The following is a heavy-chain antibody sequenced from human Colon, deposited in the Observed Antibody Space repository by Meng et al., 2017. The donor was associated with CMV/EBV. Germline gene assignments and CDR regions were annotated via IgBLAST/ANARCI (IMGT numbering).Heavy chain of an antibody. CDR3: ARVRSPTEYNFGYRGFSNDGMDV. V-gene: IGHV3-33*01. J-gene: IGHJ6*02. CDR2: IWYDGSNK. Sequence: GGSLRLSCAASGFTFSTYGMHWVRQAPGKGLEWVAVIWYDGSNKKYADFVKGRVTISRDNAKNTLYLQINSLSPEDTAVYYCARVRSPTEYNFGYRGFSNDGMDVWGQGTTVTVSS. D-gene: IGHD5-18*01. CDR1: GFTFSTYG.